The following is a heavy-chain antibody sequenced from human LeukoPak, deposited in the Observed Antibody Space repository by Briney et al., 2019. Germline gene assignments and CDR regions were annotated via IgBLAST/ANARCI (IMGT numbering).Heavy chain of an antibody. CDR3: ARDYYSYGYAYYYYYMDV. D-gene: IGHD5-18*01. CDR2: IYYSGST. V-gene: IGHV4-39*07. CDR1: GGSISSYY. J-gene: IGHJ6*03. Sequence: SETLSLTCTVSGGSISSYYWGWIRQPPGKGLEWIGSIYYSGSTYYNPSLKSRVTISVDTSKNQFSLKLSSVTAADTAVYYCARDYYSYGYAYYYYYMDVWGKGTTVTVSS.